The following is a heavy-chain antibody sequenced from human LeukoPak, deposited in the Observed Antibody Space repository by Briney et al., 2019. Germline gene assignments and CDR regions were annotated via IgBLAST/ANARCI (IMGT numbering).Heavy chain of an antibody. V-gene: IGHV4-39*07. J-gene: IGHJ5*02. CDR1: GGSISSSSYY. Sequence: SSETLSLTCTVSGGSISSSSYYWGWIRQPPGKGLEWIGSIYYSGSTYYNPSLKSRVTISVDTSKNQFSLKLSSVTAADTAVYYCARTTIPAVNNWFDPWGQGTLVTVS. CDR2: IYYSGST. CDR3: ARTTIPAVNNWFDP. D-gene: IGHD5-12*01.